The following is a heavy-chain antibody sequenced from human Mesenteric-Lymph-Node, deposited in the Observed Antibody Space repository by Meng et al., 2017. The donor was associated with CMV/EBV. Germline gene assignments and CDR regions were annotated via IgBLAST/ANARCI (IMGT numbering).Heavy chain of an antibody. J-gene: IGHJ4*02. D-gene: IGHD6-19*01. CDR1: CGSISSSSYY. Sequence: VACGSISSSSYYWGWLRQPPGKGLEWIGTIYYSGSTYYHPSLKSRVTISVDTSKNQFSLKLSSVTAADTAVYYCARSFEGRWLVWDYWGQGTLVTVSS. CDR3: ARSFEGRWLVWDY. V-gene: IGHV4-39*01. CDR2: IYYSGST.